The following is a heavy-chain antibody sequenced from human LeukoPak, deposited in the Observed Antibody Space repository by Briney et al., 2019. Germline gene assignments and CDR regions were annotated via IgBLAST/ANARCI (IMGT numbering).Heavy chain of an antibody. Sequence: KPSETLSLTCNVSGDSITSGGFYWAWTRQSPGKGLEWIGNVYYSGSTQYNPSLRGRVSISMDMTKNQFSLNLNSVSVTDTAIYYCARRDYAAWFDPWGQGTLVTVSS. D-gene: IGHD4/OR15-4a*01. CDR3: ARRDYAAWFDP. V-gene: IGHV4-39*01. CDR1: GDSITSGGFY. CDR2: VYYSGST. J-gene: IGHJ5*02.